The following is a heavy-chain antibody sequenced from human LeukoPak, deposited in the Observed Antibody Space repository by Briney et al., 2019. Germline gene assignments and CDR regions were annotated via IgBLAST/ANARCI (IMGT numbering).Heavy chain of an antibody. CDR2: ISYTGST. D-gene: IGHD3-10*01. V-gene: IGHV4-59*08. Sequence: PSETLSLTCTVSSDSIPSPYWSWIRQSPGKGLEWIAYISYTGSTRYNPSFKSRVTVSIDMSKNQFSLRLTSVTAADTAVYYCARHFTVGGNHYFGHWDQGTPVTVSS. CDR1: SDSIPSPY. CDR3: ARHFTVGGNHYFGH. J-gene: IGHJ4*02.